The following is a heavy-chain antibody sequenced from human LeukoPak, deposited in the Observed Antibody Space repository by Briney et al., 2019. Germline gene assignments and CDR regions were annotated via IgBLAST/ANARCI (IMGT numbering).Heavy chain of an antibody. J-gene: IGHJ4*02. D-gene: IGHD3-3*01. V-gene: IGHV1-69*13. Sequence: XVKVSCKASGGTFSSYAISWVRQAPGQGLEWMGGIIPIFGTANYAQKFQGRVTINADESTSTAYMELSSLRSEDTAVYYCARFTYYDFWSGYLGDYWGQGTLVTVSS. CDR3: ARFTYYDFWSGYLGDY. CDR2: IIPIFGTA. CDR1: GGTFSSYA.